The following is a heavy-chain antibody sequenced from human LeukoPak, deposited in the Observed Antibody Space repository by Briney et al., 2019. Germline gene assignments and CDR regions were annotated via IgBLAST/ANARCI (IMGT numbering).Heavy chain of an antibody. J-gene: IGHJ5*02. V-gene: IGHV1-2*06. CDR1: GYTFTGYY. D-gene: IGHD5-18*01. CDR2: INPNSGGT. Sequence: GASVKVSCKASGYTFTGYYMHWVRQAPGQGLEWMGRINPNSGGTNYAQKFQGRVTMTTDTSTSTAYMELRSLRSDDTAVYYCARDSTVDTATEPNWFDPWGQGTLVTVSS. CDR3: ARDSTVDTATEPNWFDP.